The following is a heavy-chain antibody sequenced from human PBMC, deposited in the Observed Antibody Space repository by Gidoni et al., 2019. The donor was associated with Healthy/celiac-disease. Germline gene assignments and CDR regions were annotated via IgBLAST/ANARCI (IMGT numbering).Heavy chain of an antibody. CDR1: GFTFSSYA. CDR2: ISYDGSNK. D-gene: IGHD5-18*01. CDR3: AREGYPVTRYYYGMDV. V-gene: IGHV3-30-3*01. Sequence: QVQLVESGGGVVQPGRSLRLSCAASGFTFSSYAMHWVRQVPGTGLGWVAVISYDGSNKYYADSVKGRFTISRDNSKNTLYLQMNSLRAEDTAVYYCAREGYPVTRYYYGMDVWGQGTTVTVSS. J-gene: IGHJ6*02.